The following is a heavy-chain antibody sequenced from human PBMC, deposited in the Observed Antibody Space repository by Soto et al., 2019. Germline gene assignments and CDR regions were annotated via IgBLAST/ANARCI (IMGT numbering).Heavy chain of an antibody. J-gene: IGHJ5*02. V-gene: IGHV1-18*01. CDR2: ISAYNGNT. CDR1: GYTFTSYG. D-gene: IGHD3-9*01. Sequence: QVQLVQSGAEVKKPGASVKVSCKASGYTFTSYGISWVRQAPGQGLEWMGWISAYNGNTNYAQKLQGRVTMTTDTSTSTAYMELRSLRSDDTAVYYCARNGNYDILTGSPGGWSDPWGQGTMVTVSS. CDR3: ARNGNYDILTGSPGGWSDP.